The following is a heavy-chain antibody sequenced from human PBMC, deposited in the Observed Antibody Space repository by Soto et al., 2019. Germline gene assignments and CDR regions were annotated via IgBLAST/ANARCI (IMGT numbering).Heavy chain of an antibody. CDR1: QFTFSSYA. Sequence: GGSLRLSCAASQFTFSSYAVHWVRQAPGKGLEWVAVISHDGTNKYYADSLKGRFIISRDNTKNTLYLQMNSLRAEDTAVYYCAREGHRGSYLNDAFDIWGQATVVTVS. CDR2: ISHDGTNK. CDR3: AREGHRGSYLNDAFDI. V-gene: IGHV3-30-3*01. D-gene: IGHD1-26*01. J-gene: IGHJ3*02.